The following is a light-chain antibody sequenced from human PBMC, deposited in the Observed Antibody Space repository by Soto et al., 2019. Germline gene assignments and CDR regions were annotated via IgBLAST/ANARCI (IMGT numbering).Light chain of an antibody. CDR1: SSDVGGYDY. Sequence: QSVLTQPASVSGSPGQSITISCTGTSSDVGGYDYVSWYQLHPGKAPKLMVFEVSNRPSGVSYRFSGSKSGNTASLTISGLQAEDEADYFCSSYSISTAYLFXTGTK. J-gene: IGLJ1*01. V-gene: IGLV2-14*01. CDR2: EVS. CDR3: SSYSISTAYL.